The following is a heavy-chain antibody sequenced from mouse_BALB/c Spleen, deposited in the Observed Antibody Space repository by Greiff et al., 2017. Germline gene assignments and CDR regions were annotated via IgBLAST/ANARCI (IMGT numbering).Heavy chain of an antibody. D-gene: IGHD2-4*01. J-gene: IGHJ4*01. CDR2: INPYNGDT. CDR1: GYSFTGYF. CDR3: ARSYYDYRYYAMDY. Sequence: LVESGPELVKPGASVKISCKASGYSFTGYFMNWVMQSHGKSLEWIGRINPYNGDTFYNQKFKGKATLTVDKSSSTAHMELRSLASEDSAVYYCARSYYDYRYYAMDYWGQGTSVTVSS. V-gene: IGHV1-20*02.